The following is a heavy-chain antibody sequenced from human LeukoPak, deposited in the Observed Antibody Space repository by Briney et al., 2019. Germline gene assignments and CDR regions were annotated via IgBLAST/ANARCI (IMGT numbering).Heavy chain of an antibody. J-gene: IGHJ6*02. CDR2: ISSTSTYI. CDR3: ARATRYCSSTSCRYGMDV. Sequence: GGSLRLSCAVSGFTFSNYNMNWVRQAPGKGLEWVSSISSTSTYIYYTNSVEGRFTISRDNAKNSLYLQMNNLRAEDTAVYYCARATRYCSSTSCRYGMDVWGQGTTVTVSS. CDR1: GFTFSNYN. D-gene: IGHD2-2*01. V-gene: IGHV3-21*01.